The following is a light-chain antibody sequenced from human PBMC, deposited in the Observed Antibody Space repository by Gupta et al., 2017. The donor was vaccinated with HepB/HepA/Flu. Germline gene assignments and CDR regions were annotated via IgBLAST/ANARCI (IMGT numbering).Light chain of an antibody. V-gene: IGLV3-19*01. CDR1: SLRSYY. Sequence: SSELTQDPAVSVALGQTVRITCQGDSLRSYYASWYQQKPGQAPVLVIYGKNNRPSGIPDRFSGSSSGNTASLTITGAQAEDEADYYCNSRDSSGKHVVFGGGTKRTVL. CDR3: NSRDSSGKHVV. J-gene: IGLJ2*01. CDR2: GKN.